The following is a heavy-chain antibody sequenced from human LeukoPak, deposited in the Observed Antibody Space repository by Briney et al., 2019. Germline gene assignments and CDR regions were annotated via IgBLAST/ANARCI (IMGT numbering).Heavy chain of an antibody. V-gene: IGHV4-59*08. D-gene: IGHD3-9*01. J-gene: IGHJ3*02. Sequence: PSETLSFTCTVSGGSISSYYWSWIRQPPGKGLEWIGYIYYSGSTNYNPSLKSRVTISVDTSKNQLSLKLSSVTAADTAVYYCARHVADILTGYYDALDIWGQGTMVTVS. CDR2: IYYSGST. CDR1: GGSISSYY. CDR3: ARHVADILTGYYDALDI.